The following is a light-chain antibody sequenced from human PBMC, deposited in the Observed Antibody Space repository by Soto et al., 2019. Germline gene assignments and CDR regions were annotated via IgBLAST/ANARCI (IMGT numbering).Light chain of an antibody. CDR2: EVN. V-gene: IGLV2-8*01. CDR1: SSDVGGYNL. CDR3: SSYASGNIWV. J-gene: IGLJ3*02. Sequence: QSALTQPPSASGSPGQSVTISCTGTSSDVGGYNLVSWYQQHPGKAPKLMIYEVNKRPSGVPDRFSGSKSGNTASLTVSGLQAEDEGDYYCSSYASGNIWVFGGGTKLTVL.